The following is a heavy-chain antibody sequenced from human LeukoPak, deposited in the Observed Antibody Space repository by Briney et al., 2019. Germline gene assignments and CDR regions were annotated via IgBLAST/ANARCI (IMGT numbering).Heavy chain of an antibody. D-gene: IGHD2-2*01. Sequence: ASVKVSCKASGYTFTSYAMNWVRQAPGQGLEWMGWISTNTGNPTYAQGFTGRFVFSLDTSVSTAYLQISSLKAEDSAVYYCAKQGQGYCSSTSCYGVDYGGQGPLVPVSS. J-gene: IGHJ4*02. CDR2: ISTNTGNP. CDR3: AKQGQGYCSSTSCYGVDY. V-gene: IGHV7-4-1*02. CDR1: GYTFTSYA.